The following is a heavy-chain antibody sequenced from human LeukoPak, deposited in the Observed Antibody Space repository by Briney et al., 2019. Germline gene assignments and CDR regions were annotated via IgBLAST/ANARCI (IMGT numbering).Heavy chain of an antibody. Sequence: GGSLRLSCAASGFTFSSYAMSWVRQAPGKGLEWVANIKQDGSEKYYVDSVKGRFTISRDNAKNSLYLQMNSLRAEDTAVYYCARDPRWFGEFDYWGQGTLVTVSS. CDR1: GFTFSSYA. J-gene: IGHJ4*02. D-gene: IGHD3-10*01. CDR2: IKQDGSEK. V-gene: IGHV3-7*03. CDR3: ARDPRWFGEFDY.